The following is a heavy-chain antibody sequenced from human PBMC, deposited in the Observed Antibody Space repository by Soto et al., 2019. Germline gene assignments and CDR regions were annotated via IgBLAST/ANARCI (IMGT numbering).Heavy chain of an antibody. J-gene: IGHJ4*02. D-gene: IGHD6-19*01. V-gene: IGHV4-34*01. Sequence: SETLSLTCAVYGGSFSGYYWSWIRQPPGKGLEWIGEINHSGSTNYNPSLKSRVTISVDTSKNQFSLKLGSVTAADTAVYYCARYSSGWYVDYWGQGTLVTVSS. CDR3: ARYSSGWYVDY. CDR2: INHSGST. CDR1: GGSFSGYY.